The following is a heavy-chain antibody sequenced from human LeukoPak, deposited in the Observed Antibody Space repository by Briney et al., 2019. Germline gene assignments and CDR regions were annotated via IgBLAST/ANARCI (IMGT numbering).Heavy chain of an antibody. V-gene: IGHV1-2*02. CDR3: RTDRYGDYGDYIDY. CDR2: INPNSGGT. CDR1: RYTSTGYY. J-gene: IGHJ4*02. Sequence: PSVKVSCKVSRYTSTGYYMHWVRQAPGHGLEWMGWINPNSGGTKYAQKFQGRVTMTRDTSISTAYMELSRLRSDDTAVYYCRTDRYGDYGDYIDYWGQGTLVTVSS. D-gene: IGHD4-17*01.